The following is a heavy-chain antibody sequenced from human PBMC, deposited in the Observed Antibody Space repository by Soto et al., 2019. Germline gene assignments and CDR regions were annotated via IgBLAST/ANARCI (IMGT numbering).Heavy chain of an antibody. J-gene: IGHJ6*02. CDR3: AKVRGGNFYYGMQV. CDR2: ISYDGSNK. D-gene: IGHD3-10*01. CDR1: GFTFSSYG. Sequence: QVQLVESGGGVVQPGRSLRLSCAASGFTFSSYGMHWVRQAPGKGLEWVAVISYDGSNKYYADSVKGRFTISRDNSKNSVYLQMNSLRAEDTAVYYCAKVRGGNFYYGMQVWGQGTTVTVSS. V-gene: IGHV3-30*18.